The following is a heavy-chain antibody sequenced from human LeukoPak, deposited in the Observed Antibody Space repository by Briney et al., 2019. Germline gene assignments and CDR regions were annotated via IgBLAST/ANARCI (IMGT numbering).Heavy chain of an antibody. D-gene: IGHD2-15*01. CDR1: GYSFTSYW. V-gene: IGHV5-51*01. Sequence: GESLKISCKGSGYSFTSYWTGWVRQMPGKGLEWMGIIYPGDSDTRYSPSFQGQVTISADKSISTAYLQWSSLKASDTAMYYCARAGYCSGGSCYSGEYYYYGMDVWGQGTTVTVSS. J-gene: IGHJ6*02. CDR2: IYPGDSDT. CDR3: ARAGYCSGGSCYSGEYYYYGMDV.